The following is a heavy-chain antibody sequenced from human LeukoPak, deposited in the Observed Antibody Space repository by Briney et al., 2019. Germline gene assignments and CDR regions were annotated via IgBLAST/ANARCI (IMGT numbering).Heavy chain of an antibody. CDR2: IYYSGST. CDR3: ARAAAGTPFDY. V-gene: IGHV4-31*03. D-gene: IGHD6-13*01. J-gene: IGHJ4*02. CDR1: GGSISSGGYC. Sequence: SQILSLTCTVSGGSISSGGYCWSWIRQHPGKGLEWIGYIYYSGSTYYNPSPKSRVTISVDTSKNQYSLKLSAVTAADTAVYYCARAAAGTPFDYWGQGPLVSVSS.